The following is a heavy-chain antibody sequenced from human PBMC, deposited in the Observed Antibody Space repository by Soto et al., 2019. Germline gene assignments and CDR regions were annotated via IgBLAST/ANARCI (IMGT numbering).Heavy chain of an antibody. CDR3: ARSKAGYNSGWYFYGMDV. CDR1: GFTFSSYG. Sequence: QVQLVGSGGGVVQPGRSLRLSCAASGFTFSSYGMHWVRQAPGKGLEWVAIIWYDGSNNYYAESVKGRFTISRDNSKNTLYVQMNSLRAEDTAVYYCARSKAGYNSGWYFYGMDVWGQGTTVTVSS. CDR2: IWYDGSNN. V-gene: IGHV3-33*01. J-gene: IGHJ6*02. D-gene: IGHD6-19*01.